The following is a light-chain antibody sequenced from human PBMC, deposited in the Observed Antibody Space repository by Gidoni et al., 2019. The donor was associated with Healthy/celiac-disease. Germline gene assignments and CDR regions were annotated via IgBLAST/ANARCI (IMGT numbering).Light chain of an antibody. Sequence: EIVFTHSPGTLSLSPGERATLSCRASQSVSSSYLAWYQQKPGQAPRLLIYGASSRATGIPDRLYGSGSGTDFTLTISRLEPEDFAVYYCQQYGSSPGTFGQGTKVEIK. CDR1: QSVSSSY. J-gene: IGKJ1*01. CDR2: GAS. V-gene: IGKV3-20*01. CDR3: QQYGSSPGT.